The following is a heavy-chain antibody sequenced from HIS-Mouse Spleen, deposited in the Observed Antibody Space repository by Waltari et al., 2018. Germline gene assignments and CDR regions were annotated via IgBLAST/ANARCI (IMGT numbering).Heavy chain of an antibody. J-gene: IGHJ4*02. D-gene: IGHD6-19*01. CDR2: ISGSGGST. CDR3: AKDSSGWYYFDY. CDR1: GFTFSSYA. V-gene: IGHV3-23*01. Sequence: EVQLLESGGGLVQPGGSLRLSCAASGFTFSSYAMSWVRQAPGKGLGWVSAISGSGGSTYYADSVKGRFTISRDNSKNTLYLQMNSLRAEDTAVYYCAKDSSGWYYFDYWGQGTLVTVSS.